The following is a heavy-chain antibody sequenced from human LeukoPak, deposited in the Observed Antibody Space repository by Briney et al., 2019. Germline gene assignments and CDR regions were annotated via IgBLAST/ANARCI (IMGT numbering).Heavy chain of an antibody. CDR3: ARGAAAADPPQLDY. CDR2: INPSGGST. Sequence: ASVKVSCKASGYTFTSYYMHWVRQAPGQGLEWMGIINPSGGSTSYAQKFQGRVTMTTDTSTSTAYMELRSLRSDDTAVYYCARGAAAADPPQLDYWGQGTLVTVSS. V-gene: IGHV1-46*01. D-gene: IGHD6-13*01. J-gene: IGHJ4*02. CDR1: GYTFTSYY.